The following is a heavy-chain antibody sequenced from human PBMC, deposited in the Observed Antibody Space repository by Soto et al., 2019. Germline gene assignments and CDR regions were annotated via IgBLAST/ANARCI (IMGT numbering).Heavy chain of an antibody. CDR3: ARSPLPTYYYDSSGHIAPFDY. V-gene: IGHV1-69*13. CDR2: IIPIFGTA. D-gene: IGHD3-22*01. J-gene: IGHJ4*02. Sequence: SVKVSSKASGGTFSSYAISWVRQAPGQGLEWMGGIIPIFGTANYAQKFQGRVTITADESTSTAYMELSSLRSEDTAVYYCARSPLPTYYYDSSGHIAPFDYWGQGTLVTVSS. CDR1: GGTFSSYA.